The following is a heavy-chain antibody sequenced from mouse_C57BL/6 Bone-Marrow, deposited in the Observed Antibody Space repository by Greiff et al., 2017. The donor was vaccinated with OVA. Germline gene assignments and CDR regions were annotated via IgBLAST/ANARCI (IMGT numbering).Heavy chain of an antibody. V-gene: IGHV1-15*01. D-gene: IGHD1-1*01. J-gene: IGHJ2*01. CDR2: IDPETGGT. CDR3: TRWGLDSRDY. Sequence: VQLQESGAELVRPGASVTLSCKASGYTFTDYEMHWVKQTPVHGLEWIGAIDPETGGTAYNQKFKGKAILTADKSSSTAYMELRSLTSEDSAVYYCTRWGLDSRDYWGQGTTLTVSS. CDR1: GYTFTDYE.